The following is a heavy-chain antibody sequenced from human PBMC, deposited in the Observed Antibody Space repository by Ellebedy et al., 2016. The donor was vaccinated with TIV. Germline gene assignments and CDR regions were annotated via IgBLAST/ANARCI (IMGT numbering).Heavy chain of an antibody. Sequence: PGGSLRLSCTASGFTFSTFAMSWVRQAPGQGLEWVSTITGLSAGDYRYYADSVKGRFTISRDNAKNTVYLHMYSLRAEDTAVYHCAALKIVSIFDHFDVWGQGTTVTVSS. CDR2: ITGLSAGDYR. CDR3: AALKIVSIFDHFDV. CDR1: GFTFSTFA. D-gene: IGHD3-3*02. J-gene: IGHJ3*01. V-gene: IGHV3-23*01.